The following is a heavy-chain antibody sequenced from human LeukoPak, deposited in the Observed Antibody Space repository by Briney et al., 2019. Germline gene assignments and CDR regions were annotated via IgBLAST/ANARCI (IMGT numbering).Heavy chain of an antibody. CDR1: GGTFSSYA. V-gene: IGHV1-69*01. CDR3: ARVAVGATHWYFDL. Sequence: ASVKVSCKASGGTFSSYAISWVRRAPGQGLEWMGGIIPIFGTANYAQKFQGRVTITADESTSTAYMELSSLRSEDTAVYYCARVAVGATHWYFDLWGRGTLVTVSS. CDR2: IIPIFGTA. D-gene: IGHD1-26*01. J-gene: IGHJ2*01.